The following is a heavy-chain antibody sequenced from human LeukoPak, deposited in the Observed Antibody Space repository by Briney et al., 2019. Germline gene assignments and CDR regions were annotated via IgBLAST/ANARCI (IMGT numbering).Heavy chain of an antibody. CDR1: GGTFSSYA. Sequence: SVKVSCKASGGTFSSYAISWVRQAPGQGLEWMGGIIPIFGTANYAQKFQGRVTITADEYKRTAYMEVRSLRYGDTDGYYCAREVTRYCTSTSSFNWFDPWGQGTLVTVSS. CDR2: IIPIFGTA. D-gene: IGHD2-2*01. V-gene: IGHV1-69*01. CDR3: AREVTRYCTSTSSFNWFDP. J-gene: IGHJ5*02.